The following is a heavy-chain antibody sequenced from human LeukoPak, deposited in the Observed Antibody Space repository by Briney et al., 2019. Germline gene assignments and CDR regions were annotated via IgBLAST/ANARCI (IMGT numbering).Heavy chain of an antibody. Sequence: GGYLRLSCAASGFTVSNNYMSWVRQAPGKGLECVSVIYSGGSTYYADSVKGRFTISRDNSKNTLYLQMNSMRAEDTAVYYCARDLRYYYDSSGSYGYDYWGQGTLVTVSS. CDR2: IYSGGST. D-gene: IGHD3-22*01. CDR1: GFTVSNNY. V-gene: IGHV3-66*01. CDR3: ARDLRYYYDSSGSYGYDY. J-gene: IGHJ4*02.